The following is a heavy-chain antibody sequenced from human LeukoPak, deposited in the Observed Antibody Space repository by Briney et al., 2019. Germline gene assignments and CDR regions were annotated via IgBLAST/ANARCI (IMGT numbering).Heavy chain of an antibody. D-gene: IGHD2-15*01. CDR2: ISGSGDST. CDR1: GFTFSNYA. V-gene: IGHV3-23*01. Sequence: GGSLRLSCAASGFTFSNYAMSWVRLAPGKGLEWVSAISGSGDSTYYADSVKGRFTISRDNSKNTLYLQVNSLRSEDTAVYYCAKDGVIVWAYMDVWGKGTTVTVSS. J-gene: IGHJ6*03. CDR3: AKDGVIVWAYMDV.